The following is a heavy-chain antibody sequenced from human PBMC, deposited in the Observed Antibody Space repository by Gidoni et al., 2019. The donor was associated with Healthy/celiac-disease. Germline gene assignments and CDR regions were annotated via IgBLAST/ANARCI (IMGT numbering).Heavy chain of an antibody. CDR1: GFTFSRYE. D-gene: IGHD6-19*01. J-gene: IGHJ5*02. CDR2: ISSSGSTI. V-gene: IGHV3-48*03. CDR3: ARDVEDSSGRGWFDP. Sequence: EVQLVESGGGLVQPGGSLRLSCAASGFTFSRYEMNWVRQAPGKGLEWVSYISSSGSTIYYAESGKGRFTSSRYNAKNSLYLQMNSLRAEDTAVDYCARDVEDSSGRGWFDPWGQGTRVTVSS.